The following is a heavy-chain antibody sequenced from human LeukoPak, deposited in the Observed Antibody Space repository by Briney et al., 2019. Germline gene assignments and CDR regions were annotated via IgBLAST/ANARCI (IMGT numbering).Heavy chain of an antibody. CDR1: GFAFSSYG. Sequence: PGGSLRLSCAASGFAFSSYGMHWVRQAPGKGLEWVSIISYDGSKIYYGDSVKGRFTISKDDSENTLYLQMNSLSAEDTAVYYCAGSYSYYFDYWGQGTLVTVSS. V-gene: IGHV3-30*03. J-gene: IGHJ4*02. D-gene: IGHD3-10*01. CDR2: ISYDGSKI. CDR3: AGSYSYYFDY.